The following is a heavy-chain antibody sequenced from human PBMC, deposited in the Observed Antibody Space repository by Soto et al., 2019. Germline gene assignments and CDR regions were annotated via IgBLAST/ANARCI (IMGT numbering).Heavy chain of an antibody. Sequence: EVQLVESGGGLVQPGGSLRLSCAASGFTFSSYWMHWFRHAPGKGLVWVSRINSDGSSTSYADSVKGRFTISRYNAKNTLYLQMNSLRAEYTAVYYCARDIVVVPAAMPYNWFDPWGQGTLVTVSS. V-gene: IGHV3-74*01. CDR3: ARDIVVVPAAMPYNWFDP. J-gene: IGHJ5*02. CDR1: GFTFSSYW. D-gene: IGHD2-2*01. CDR2: INSDGSST.